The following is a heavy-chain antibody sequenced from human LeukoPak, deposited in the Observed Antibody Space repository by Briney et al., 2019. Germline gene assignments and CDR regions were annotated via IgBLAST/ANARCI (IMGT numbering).Heavy chain of an antibody. V-gene: IGHV3-23*01. CDR2: ISGSADGT. J-gene: IGHJ3*02. Sequence: SGGSLRLSCAASGFTYSSYAMNWVRQAPGKGLEWVSTISGSADGTYYADSVKGRFTISRDNSKSTLYLQMNSLRAEGTAVYYCARTVTTDYAFDIWGQGTMVTVSS. CDR1: GFTYSSYA. D-gene: IGHD4-17*01. CDR3: ARTVTTDYAFDI.